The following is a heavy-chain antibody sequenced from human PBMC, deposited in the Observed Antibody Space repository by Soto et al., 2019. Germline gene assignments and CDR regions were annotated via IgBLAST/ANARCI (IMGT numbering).Heavy chain of an antibody. J-gene: IGHJ3*02. V-gene: IGHV3-15*07. CDR3: TTRFTIFGVVDAFDI. CDR2: IKSKTDGGTI. D-gene: IGHD3-3*01. Sequence: EVQLVESGGGLIKPGGSLRLSCAASGFTFSNAWMNWVRQAPGKGLEWVGRIKSKTDGGTIDYGAPVKGRFTISRDDSKDTLYLQMNSLRTEDTAVYYCTTRFTIFGVVDAFDIWGQGTMVTVSS. CDR1: GFTFSNAW.